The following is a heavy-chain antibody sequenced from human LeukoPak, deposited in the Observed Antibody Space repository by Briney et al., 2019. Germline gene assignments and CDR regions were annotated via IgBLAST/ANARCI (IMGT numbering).Heavy chain of an antibody. J-gene: IGHJ4*02. CDR1: GFTFSSYA. D-gene: IGHD6-19*01. CDR3: AKDMQIAVAPFDY. Sequence: PGGSLRLSCAASGFTFSSYAMSWVRQAPGKGLEWVSAISGSGGSTYYADSVKGRFTISRDNSKNTLYLRMNSLGAEDTAIYYCAKDMQIAVAPFDYWGQGTLVTVSS. CDR2: ISGSGGST. V-gene: IGHV3-23*01.